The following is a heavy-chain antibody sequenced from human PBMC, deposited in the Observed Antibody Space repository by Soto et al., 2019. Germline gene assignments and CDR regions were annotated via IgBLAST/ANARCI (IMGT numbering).Heavy chain of an antibody. D-gene: IGHD3-16*01. CDR3: ARQAYSYYLDY. CDR1: GVSISSYY. V-gene: IGHV4-59*08. CDR2: IYHTGST. J-gene: IGHJ4*02. Sequence: QVQLQESGPGLVKPSETLSLTCTVSGVSISSYYWSWIRQPPGKGLEWIGYIYHTGSTNYNPSLKSRLTMSVDTSQNQFSLKLSSVTAADTAVYYCARQAYSYYLDYWGQGTLVTVSS.